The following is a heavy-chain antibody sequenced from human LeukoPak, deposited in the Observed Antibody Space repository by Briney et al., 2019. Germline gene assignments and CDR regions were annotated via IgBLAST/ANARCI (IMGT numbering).Heavy chain of an antibody. D-gene: IGHD6-13*01. CDR1: GGSISSGSYY. CDR3: ASEIAAAGPHNWFDP. CDR2: IYTSGST. Sequence: PSETLSLTCTVSGGSISSGSYYWNWIRQPAGKGLEWIGRIYTSGSTNYNPSLKSRVTISVDTSKNQFSLKLSSVTAADTAVYYCASEIAAAGPHNWFDPWGQGTLVTVSS. V-gene: IGHV4-61*02. J-gene: IGHJ5*02.